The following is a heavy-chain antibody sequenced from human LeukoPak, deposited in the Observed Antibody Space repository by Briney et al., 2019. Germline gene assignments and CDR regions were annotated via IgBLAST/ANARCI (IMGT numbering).Heavy chain of an antibody. V-gene: IGHV3-11*01. Sequence: GGSLRLSCAASGFTFSNYYMTWIRQAPGKGLQWISFMRDSGNTIYYADSVEGRFTISRDNAKNSLYLQMHSLRAEDTAMYYCARSTLPGRSGRTEFFQHWGQGTLVTVSS. CDR2: MRDSGNTI. CDR3: ARSTLPGRSGRTEFFQH. J-gene: IGHJ1*01. CDR1: GFTFSNYY. D-gene: IGHD6-19*01.